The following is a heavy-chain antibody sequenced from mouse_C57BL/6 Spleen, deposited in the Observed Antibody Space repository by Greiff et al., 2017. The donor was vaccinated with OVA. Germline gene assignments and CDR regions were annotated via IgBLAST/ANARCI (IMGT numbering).Heavy chain of an antibody. D-gene: IGHD1-1*01. CDR1: GFTFSDYY. V-gene: IGHV5-12*01. CDR2: LSNGGGST. CDR3: ERRGDYYGSSYFDY. Sequence: EVNVVESGGGLVQPGGSLKLSCAASGFTFSDYYMYCVRQTPEKRLEWVAYLSNGGGSTYYPDTVKGRFTISRDNAKNTLYLQMSRLKSEDTAMDYCERRGDYYGSSYFDYWGQGTTLTVSS. J-gene: IGHJ2*01.